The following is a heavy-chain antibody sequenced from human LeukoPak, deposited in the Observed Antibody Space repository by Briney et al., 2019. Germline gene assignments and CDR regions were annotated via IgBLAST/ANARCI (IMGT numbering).Heavy chain of an antibody. CDR3: ARDYYGSGSYPNDAFDI. CDR2: IRYDGSNK. D-gene: IGHD3-10*01. J-gene: IGHJ3*02. CDR1: GFTFSSYG. Sequence: GGSLRLSCAASGFTFSSYGTHWVRQAPGKGLEWVAFIRYDGSNKYYADSVKGRFTISRDNSKNTLYLQMNSLRAEDTAVYYCARDYYGSGSYPNDAFDIWGQGTMVTVSS. V-gene: IGHV3-30*02.